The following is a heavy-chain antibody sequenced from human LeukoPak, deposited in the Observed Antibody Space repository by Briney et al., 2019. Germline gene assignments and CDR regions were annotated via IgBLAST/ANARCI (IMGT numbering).Heavy chain of an antibody. CDR3: ARDRWGAFDI. V-gene: IGHV3-66*02. Sequence: PGGSLRLSCAASGFTVSSNYMSWVRQAPGKGLEWVSVIYSGASTYYADSVKGRFTISRDNSKNTLYLQMNSLRAEDTAVYYCARDRWGAFDIWGQGTMVTVSS. CDR1: GFTVSSNY. D-gene: IGHD4-23*01. J-gene: IGHJ3*02. CDR2: IYSGAST.